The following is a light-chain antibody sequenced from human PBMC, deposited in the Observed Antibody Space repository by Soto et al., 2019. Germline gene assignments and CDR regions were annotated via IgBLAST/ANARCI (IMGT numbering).Light chain of an antibody. CDR3: QQCYSQRWK. CDR1: QSISSY. CDR2: AAS. Sequence: NHMAGYQGSPSASVGDIVTITCRASQSISSYLNWYQQKPGKAPKLLIYAASSLQSGVPSRFSGSGSGTDFTLTICWLQPEDFATYYCQQCYSQRWKFCQGTKVDI. J-gene: IGKJ1*01. V-gene: IGKV1-39*01.